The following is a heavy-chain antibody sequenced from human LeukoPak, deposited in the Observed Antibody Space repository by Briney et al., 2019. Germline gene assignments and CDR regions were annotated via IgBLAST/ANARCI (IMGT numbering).Heavy chain of an antibody. CDR1: GGTFSSYA. CDR2: IIPILGIA. V-gene: IGHV1-69*04. Sequence: SVKASCKASGGTFSSYAISWVRQAPGQGLEWMGRIIPILGIANYAQKFQGRVTITADKSTSTAYMELSSLRSEDTAVYYCARERVFSDEYNWFDPWGQGTLVTVSS. D-gene: IGHD6-6*01. J-gene: IGHJ5*02. CDR3: ARERVFSDEYNWFDP.